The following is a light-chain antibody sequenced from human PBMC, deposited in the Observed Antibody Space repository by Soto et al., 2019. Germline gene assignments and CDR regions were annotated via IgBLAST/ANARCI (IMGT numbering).Light chain of an antibody. Sequence: DIQMTQSPSSLSASVGDRVTITCRASQDISNHLNWYQQKPGKAPKLVIFDDAPNLEAGVPSKFSVEGSGSDFSFTINSLQPEDFATYYCQQYTSFPYTFGQGTKLEIK. CDR2: DAP. CDR1: QDISNH. V-gene: IGKV1-33*01. J-gene: IGKJ2*01. CDR3: QQYTSFPYT.